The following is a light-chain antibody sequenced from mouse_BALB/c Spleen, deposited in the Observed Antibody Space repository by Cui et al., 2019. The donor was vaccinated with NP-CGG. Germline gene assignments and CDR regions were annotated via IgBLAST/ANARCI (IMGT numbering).Light chain of an antibody. Sequence: QAVVTQDSALTTSPGETVTLTCRSSIGAVTTNNYANWCEEKQDHLFTGLIGGTTNRAPGVLARFSGSLIGDKEAPTTTGAQNEDEAIYFCAPWYSNNWMFGGGTKLTVL. CDR1: IGAVTTNNY. CDR2: GTT. V-gene: IGLV1*01. J-gene: IGLJ1*01. CDR3: APWYSNNWM.